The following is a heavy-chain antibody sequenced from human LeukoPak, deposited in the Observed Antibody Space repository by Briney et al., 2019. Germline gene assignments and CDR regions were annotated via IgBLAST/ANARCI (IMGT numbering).Heavy chain of an antibody. D-gene: IGHD6-13*01. Sequence: EASVKVSCKASGYTFTSYDINWVRQATGQGLEWMGWMNPNSGNTGYAQKFQGRVTMTRNTSISTAYMELSSLRSEDTAVYYCARRRGIAAAAYLGYWGQGTLVTVSS. CDR2: MNPNSGNT. CDR1: GYTFTSYD. J-gene: IGHJ4*02. V-gene: IGHV1-8*01. CDR3: ARRRGIAAAAYLGY.